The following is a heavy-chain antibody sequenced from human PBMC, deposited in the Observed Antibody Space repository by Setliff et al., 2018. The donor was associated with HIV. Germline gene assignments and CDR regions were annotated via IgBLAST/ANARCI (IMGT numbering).Heavy chain of an antibody. Sequence: GGSLRLSCATSGFTFSNYGMHWVRQAPGKGLQWVAYISRGGDSIFYEDSVKGRFTISRDNAKNQFSLKMISLSAADPAMYYCATLGSCPDSRCPNYWGQGTLVTVSS. V-gene: IGHV3-48*01. CDR1: GFTFSNYG. D-gene: IGHD3-22*01. J-gene: IGHJ4*02. CDR2: ISRGGDSI. CDR3: ATLGSCPDSRCPNY.